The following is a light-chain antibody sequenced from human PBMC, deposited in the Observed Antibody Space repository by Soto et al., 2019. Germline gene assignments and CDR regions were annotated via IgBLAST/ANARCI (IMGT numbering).Light chain of an antibody. CDR3: QQYGSSPLVT. V-gene: IGKV3-20*01. J-gene: IGKJ5*01. Sequence: EIVLTQSPGTLSLSPGERATLSCRASQSVSSSYVAWYQQKPGQAPRLLIYGSSSRAAGIPDRFSGSGSGAGFTLTISRLEPEDFAVYYCQQYGSSPLVTFGQGTRLEIK. CDR2: GSS. CDR1: QSVSSSY.